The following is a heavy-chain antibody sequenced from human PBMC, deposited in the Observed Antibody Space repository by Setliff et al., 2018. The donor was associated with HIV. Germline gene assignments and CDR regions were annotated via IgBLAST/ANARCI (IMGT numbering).Heavy chain of an antibody. J-gene: IGHJ5*01. CDR1: GGSVRTGAYY. D-gene: IGHD3-16*01. CDR2: IYYDGRT. V-gene: IGHV4-39*07. CDR3: ARGGAVSADFDS. Sequence: ETLSLTCTVSGGSVRTGAYYWGWIRQPPGKGLEWIGSIYYDGRTFYKPSLKSRLTISVDTSKNQFSLSLNSVTAADTAVYFCARGGAVSADFDSWGQGTLVTVSS.